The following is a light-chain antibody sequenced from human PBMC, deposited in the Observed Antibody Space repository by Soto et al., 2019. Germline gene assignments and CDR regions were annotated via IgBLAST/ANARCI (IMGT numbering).Light chain of an antibody. CDR3: QQRYNSPPIT. CDR2: ATS. Sequence: IQRTPSPSSLSASVVYRVTITCRAGQSIFSSLNWYQQRPGKAPTLLIYATSSLQSGVPSRFRGSGYGTDFALTITSLQPEDFAIYYCQQRYNSPPITFGQGTQLEIK. J-gene: IGKJ5*01. CDR1: QSIFSS. V-gene: IGKV1-39*01.